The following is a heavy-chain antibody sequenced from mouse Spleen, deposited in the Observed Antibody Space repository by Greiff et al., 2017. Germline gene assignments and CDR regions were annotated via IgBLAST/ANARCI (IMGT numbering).Heavy chain of an antibody. CDR1: GFTFSSYY. CDR3: ARLLLRYYAMDY. J-gene: IGHJ4*01. Sequence: EVKLMESGGGLVKLGGSLKLSCAASGFTFSSYYMSWVRQTPEKRLEWVATISSGGGSTYYPDSVKGRFTISRDNAKNTLYLQMSSLNSEDTAVYYCARLLLRYYAMDYWGQGTSVTVSS. V-gene: IGHV5-9*04. CDR2: ISSGGGST. D-gene: IGHD1-1*01.